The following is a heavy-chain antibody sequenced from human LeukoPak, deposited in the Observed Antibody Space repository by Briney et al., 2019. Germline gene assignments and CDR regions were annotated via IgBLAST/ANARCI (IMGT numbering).Heavy chain of an antibody. CDR2: INDSGST. J-gene: IGHJ3*02. CDR1: VGSVSGYY. D-gene: IGHD2-2*01. Sequence: SETLSLTCAVYVGSVSGYYWGWIRQPPGKGLEWIGEINDSGSTNYNPSLRSRVTMSVDTSKNQFSLNLSSVTAADTAVYYCARQPLNCTSTNCYAFDIWGQGTMVTVSS. V-gene: IGHV4-34*01. CDR3: ARQPLNCTSTNCYAFDI.